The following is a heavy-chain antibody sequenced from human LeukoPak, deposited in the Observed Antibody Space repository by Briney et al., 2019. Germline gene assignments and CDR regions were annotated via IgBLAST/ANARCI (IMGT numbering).Heavy chain of an antibody. CDR2: INHSGST. Sequence: SETLSLTCAVYGGSFSGYYWSWIRQPPGEGLEWIGEINHSGSTNYNPSLQSRVTISVDTSKNQFSLKLSSVTAADTAVYYCARGEGCSSTSCYFDYWGQGTLVTVSS. J-gene: IGHJ4*02. CDR1: GGSFSGYY. V-gene: IGHV4-34*01. CDR3: ARGEGCSSTSCYFDY. D-gene: IGHD2-2*01.